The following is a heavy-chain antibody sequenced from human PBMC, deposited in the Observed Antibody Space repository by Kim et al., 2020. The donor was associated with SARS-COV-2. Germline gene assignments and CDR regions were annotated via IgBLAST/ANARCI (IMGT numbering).Heavy chain of an antibody. J-gene: IGHJ3*01. CDR1: GGSFSGYS. CDR2: INHSGST. D-gene: IGHD3-22*01. CDR3: VIGVMIAV. V-gene: IGHV4-34*01. Sequence: SETLSLTCAAYGGSFSGYSWSWIRQPPGKGLEWIGEINHSGSTNYNPSLKSRVTISLDTSKNHFSLKLTSVTAADTAVYYCVIGVMIAVWVQGTMVTVSS.